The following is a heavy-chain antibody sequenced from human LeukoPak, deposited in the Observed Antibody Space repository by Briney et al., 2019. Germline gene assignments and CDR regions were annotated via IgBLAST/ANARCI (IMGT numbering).Heavy chain of an antibody. CDR3: ARDAYSSGWPDY. Sequence: VASVKVSCKASGGTFSSYAISWVRQAPGKGLEWMGRIIPILGIANYAQKFQGRVTITADKSTSTAYMELSSLRSEDTAVYYCARDAYSSGWPDYWGQGTLVTVSS. D-gene: IGHD6-19*01. CDR1: GGTFSSYA. CDR2: IIPILGIA. V-gene: IGHV1-69*04. J-gene: IGHJ4*02.